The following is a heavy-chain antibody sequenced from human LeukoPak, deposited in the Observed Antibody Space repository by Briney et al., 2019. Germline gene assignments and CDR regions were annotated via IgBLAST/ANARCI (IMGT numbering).Heavy chain of an antibody. CDR1: GGSVINTNW. CDR2: VHLDGRT. D-gene: IGHD6-13*01. Sequence: SETLSLTCGVSGGSVINTNWWTWVRQPPGKGLEWIGEVHLDGRTNYNPSLESRLTMSVDVSENQVSLKLTSVTAADTAVYYCAGGLDSSKMGYWGQGTLVTVSS. CDR3: AGGLDSSKMGY. J-gene: IGHJ4*02. V-gene: IGHV4-4*02.